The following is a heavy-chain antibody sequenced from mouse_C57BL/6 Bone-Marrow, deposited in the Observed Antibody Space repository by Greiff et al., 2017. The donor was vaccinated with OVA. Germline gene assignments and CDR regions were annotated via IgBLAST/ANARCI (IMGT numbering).Heavy chain of an antibody. V-gene: IGHV1-26*01. J-gene: IGHJ4*01. Sequence: VQLQQSGPELVKPGASVKISCKASGYTFTDYYMNWVKQSHGKSLEWIGDINPNNGGTSYNQKFKGKATLTVDKSSSTAYMELRSLTSEDSAVYYCARERTTTVVNAMDYWGQGTSVTVSS. D-gene: IGHD1-1*01. CDR3: ARERTTTVVNAMDY. CDR1: GYTFTDYY. CDR2: INPNNGGT.